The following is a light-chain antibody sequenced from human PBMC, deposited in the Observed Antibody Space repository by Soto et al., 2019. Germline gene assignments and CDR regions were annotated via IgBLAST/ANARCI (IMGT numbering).Light chain of an antibody. CDR2: RNN. CDR1: SSNIGSNY. V-gene: IGLV1-47*01. Sequence: QSALTQPPSASGTPGQRVTISCSGSSSNIGSNYVYWYQQLPGTAPKLHIYRNNQRPSGVPDRFSGSKSGTSASLAISGLRSEDEADYYCAAWDDSLSGPVFGGGTKLTVL. J-gene: IGLJ2*01. CDR3: AAWDDSLSGPV.